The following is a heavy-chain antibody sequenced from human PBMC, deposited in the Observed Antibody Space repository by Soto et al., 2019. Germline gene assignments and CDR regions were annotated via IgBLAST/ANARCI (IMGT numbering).Heavy chain of an antibody. CDR3: AKDYPLDY. CDR2: ISTSGGST. Sequence: PGGSLRLSCAASGFTFSGYVMSWVRHAPGKGLERVSSISTSGGSTYYAGSVKGRFTISRDNSKNTLYLQMNSLRAEDTAVYFCAKDYPLDYWGQGTLVTVSS. V-gene: IGHV3-23*01. CDR1: GFTFSGYV. J-gene: IGHJ4*02.